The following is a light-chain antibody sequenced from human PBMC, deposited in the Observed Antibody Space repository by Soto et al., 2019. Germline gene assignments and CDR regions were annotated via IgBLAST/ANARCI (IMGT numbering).Light chain of an antibody. CDR2: EVT. V-gene: IGLV2-8*01. Sequence: QSVLTQPPSASGSPGQSVTISCTGTSSDVGGYDFVSWYQQHPGKVTKLIIYEVTRRPSGVPDRFAGSKSGNTASLTVSGIQADEEADYYGSSYAGSNNLAYVFGTGTKLTVL. J-gene: IGLJ1*01. CDR1: SSDVGGYDF. CDR3: SSYAGSNNLAYV.